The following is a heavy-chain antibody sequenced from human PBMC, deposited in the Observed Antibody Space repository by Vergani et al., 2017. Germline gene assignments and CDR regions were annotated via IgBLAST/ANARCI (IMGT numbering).Heavy chain of an antibody. CDR1: GFTFSSYA. CDR2: ISGSGGST. CDR3: AKGGYSYGYGDYYYYGMDV. D-gene: IGHD5-18*01. J-gene: IGHJ6*02. V-gene: IGHV3-23*04. Sequence: EVQLVESGGGLVQPGGSLRLSCAASGFTFSSYAMSWVRQAPGKGLEWVSAISGSGGSTYYADSVKGRFTISRDNSKNTLYLQMNSLRAEDTAVYYCAKGGYSYGYGDYYYYGMDVWGQGTTVTVSS.